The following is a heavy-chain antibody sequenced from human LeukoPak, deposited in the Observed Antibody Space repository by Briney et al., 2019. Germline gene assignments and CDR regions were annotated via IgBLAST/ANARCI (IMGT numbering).Heavy chain of an antibody. D-gene: IGHD3-10*01. J-gene: IGHJ4*02. CDR3: TRDRDPYGSGSYTIYYFDY. CDR1: GFSFSTYS. CDR2: ISSSADYI. V-gene: IGHV3-21*01. Sequence: GGSLRLSCAASGFSFSTYSMNWVRQAPGKGLEWVSSISSSADYIHYADSVKGRFTISRDNAKNSLYLQMNSLGAEDTAVYYCTRDRDPYGSGSYTIYYFDYWGQGTLVTVSS.